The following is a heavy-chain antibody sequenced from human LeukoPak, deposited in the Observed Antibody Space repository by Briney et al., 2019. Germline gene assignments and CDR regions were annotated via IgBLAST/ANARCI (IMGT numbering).Heavy chain of an antibody. Sequence: GASVKVSCKASGYTFTGYYMHWVRQAPGQGLEWMGWINPNSGGTNYAQKFQGRVTMTRDTSISTAYMELSRLRSDDTAVYYCARASRWLPKRYFDLWGRGTLVTVSS. CDR3: ARASRWLPKRYFDL. V-gene: IGHV1-2*02. CDR2: INPNSGGT. CDR1: GYTFTGYY. D-gene: IGHD5-24*01. J-gene: IGHJ2*01.